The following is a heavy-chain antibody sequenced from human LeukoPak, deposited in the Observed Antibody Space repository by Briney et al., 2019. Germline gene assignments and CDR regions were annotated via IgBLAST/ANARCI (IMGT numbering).Heavy chain of an antibody. Sequence: GGSLRLSCAASGFTFSSYSMNWVRQAPGKGLEWVSSISSSSSYIYYADSVKGRFTISRDNAKNSLYLQMNSLRAEDTAVYYCARDRLVATPDFDYWGQGTLVTVPS. D-gene: IGHD5-12*01. CDR2: ISSSSSYI. CDR1: GFTFSSYS. V-gene: IGHV3-21*01. CDR3: ARDRLVATPDFDY. J-gene: IGHJ4*02.